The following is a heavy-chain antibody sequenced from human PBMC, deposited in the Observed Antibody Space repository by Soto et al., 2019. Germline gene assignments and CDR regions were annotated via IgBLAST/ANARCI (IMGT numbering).Heavy chain of an antibody. J-gene: IGHJ3*01. V-gene: IGHV3-48*01. Sequence: GGSLRLSCAASGFTFRNYGMNWVSQATGKGLEWVSYIGLGSSTKYYADSVEGRFTISRDNAKNSLYLQMNSLRAEDTAVYYCARDQLYYNDISGRPLNAFDVWGQGTMVTVSS. CDR3: ARDQLYYNDISGRPLNAFDV. D-gene: IGHD3-22*01. CDR2: IGLGSSTK. CDR1: GFTFRNYG.